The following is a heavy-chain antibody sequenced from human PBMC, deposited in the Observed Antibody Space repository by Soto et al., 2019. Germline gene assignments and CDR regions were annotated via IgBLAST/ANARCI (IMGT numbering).Heavy chain of an antibody. J-gene: IGHJ4*02. CDR2: IWYDGSNK. CDR1: GFTFSSYG. D-gene: IGHD2-21*02. CDR3: ARDPIGGNSFGYFDY. Sequence: QVQLVESGGGVVQPGRSLRLSCAASGFTFSSYGMHWVRQAPGKGLEWVAVIWYDGSNKYYADSVKGRFTISRDNSKNTLYLQMNSLRAEDTAVYYCARDPIGGNSFGYFDYWGQGTLVTVSS. V-gene: IGHV3-33*01.